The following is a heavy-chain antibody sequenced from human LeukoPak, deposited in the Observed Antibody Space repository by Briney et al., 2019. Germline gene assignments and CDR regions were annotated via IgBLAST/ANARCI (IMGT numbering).Heavy chain of an antibody. J-gene: IGHJ4*02. V-gene: IGHV3-23*01. CDR3: AKDVVVVVAATRYDY. Sequence: GGSLRLSCAASGFTFSSYAMSWVRQAPGKGLEWVSAISGSGGSTYYADSVKGRFTIPRDNSKNTLYLQMNSLRAEDTAVYYCAKDVVVVVAATRYDYWGQGTLVTVSS. D-gene: IGHD2-15*01. CDR2: ISGSGGST. CDR1: GFTFSSYA.